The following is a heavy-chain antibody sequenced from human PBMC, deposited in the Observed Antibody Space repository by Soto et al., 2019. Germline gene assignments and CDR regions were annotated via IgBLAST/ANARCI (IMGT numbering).Heavy chain of an antibody. CDR2: VNRDGSST. CDR3: ASTMAVVVTNTPSFDY. J-gene: IGHJ4*02. V-gene: IGHV3-74*01. CDR1: GFTFSSYW. Sequence: GGSLRLSCAASGFTFSSYWMHWVRQAPGKGLVWVSRVNRDGSSTSYADSVKGRFTISRDNAKNTLYLQMNSLRAEDTAVYYCASTMAVVVTNTPSFDYWGQGTLVTVSS. D-gene: IGHD3-22*01.